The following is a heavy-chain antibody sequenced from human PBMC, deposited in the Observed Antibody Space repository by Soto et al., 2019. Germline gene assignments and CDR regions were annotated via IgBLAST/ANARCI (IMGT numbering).Heavy chain of an antibody. Sequence: GASVKVSCKASGGTFSSYTISWVRQAPGQGLEWMGRIIPILGIANYAQKFQGRVTITADKSTSTAYMELSSLRSEDTAVYYCAREPRKTNFQYCSSTSCYFSWGQGTLVTVSS. CDR1: GGTFSSYT. CDR2: IIPILGIA. CDR3: AREPRKTNFQYCSSTSCYFS. D-gene: IGHD2-2*01. V-gene: IGHV1-69*04. J-gene: IGHJ5*02.